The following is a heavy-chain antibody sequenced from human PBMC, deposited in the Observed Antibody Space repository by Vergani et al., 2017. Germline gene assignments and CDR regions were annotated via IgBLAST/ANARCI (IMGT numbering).Heavy chain of an antibody. V-gene: IGHV3-9*01. D-gene: IGHD2-15*01. J-gene: IGHJ5*02. Sequence: EVQLVESGGGMVQPGRSLRLSCGASGFKFGDFAMHWVRQAPGKGLEWVSGISWNSGRTDYADSVKGRFIISRDNAKKSLSLIMNSLRPEDTALYYCVRDLDCSPINCYHGFDPWGQGTLVTVSS. CDR3: VRDLDCSPINCYHGFDP. CDR1: GFKFGDFA. CDR2: ISWNSGRT.